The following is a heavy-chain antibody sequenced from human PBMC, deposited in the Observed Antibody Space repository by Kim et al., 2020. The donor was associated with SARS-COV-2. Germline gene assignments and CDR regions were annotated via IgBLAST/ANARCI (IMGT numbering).Heavy chain of an antibody. CDR2: INHSGST. D-gene: IGHD2-2*01. Sequence: SETLSLTCAVYGGSFSGYYWSWIRQPPGKGLEWIGEINHSGSTNYNPSLKSRVTISVDTSKNQFSLKLSSVTAADTAVYYCARTIVVVPAAASGIDYWGQGTLVTVSS. CDR3: ARTIVVVPAAASGIDY. V-gene: IGHV4-34*01. CDR1: GGSFSGYY. J-gene: IGHJ4*02.